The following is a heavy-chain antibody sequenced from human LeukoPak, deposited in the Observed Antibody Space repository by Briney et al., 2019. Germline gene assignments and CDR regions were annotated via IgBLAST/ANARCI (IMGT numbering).Heavy chain of an antibody. CDR2: INPSGGST. CDR3: ARDQGIYYYMDV. V-gene: IGHV1-46*01. Sequence: GASVKVSCKASGYTFTSYYMHWVRQAPGQGLEWMGIINPSGGSTSYAQKFQGRVTMTRDMSTSTVYMELSSLRSEDMAVYYCARDQGIYYYMDVWGKGTTVTVSS. CDR1: GYTFTSYY. J-gene: IGHJ6*03.